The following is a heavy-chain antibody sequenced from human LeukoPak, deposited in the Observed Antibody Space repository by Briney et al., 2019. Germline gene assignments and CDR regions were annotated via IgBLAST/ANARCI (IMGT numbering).Heavy chain of an antibody. CDR2: IIPIFGTA. Sequence: SVKVSCKASGGTFSSYAISWVRQAPGQGLEWMGGIIPIFGTANYAQKFQGRVTITVDESTSTAYMELSSLRSEDTAVYYCARLIYSGYDKYYFDYWGQGTLVTVSS. CDR1: GGTFSSYA. J-gene: IGHJ4*02. CDR3: ARLIYSGYDKYYFDY. D-gene: IGHD5-12*01. V-gene: IGHV1-69*01.